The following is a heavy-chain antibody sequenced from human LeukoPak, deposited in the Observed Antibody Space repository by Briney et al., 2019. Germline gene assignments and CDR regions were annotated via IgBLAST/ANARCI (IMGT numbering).Heavy chain of an antibody. D-gene: IGHD3-10*01. CDR1: GLIFSSYA. V-gene: IGHV3-21*01. J-gene: IGHJ4*02. CDR2: ISSSRSYI. CDR3: ARDRRGSGSYRARFDY. Sequence: GGSLTLSCAASGLIFSSYAMSWVRQAPGKGLEWVSSISSSRSYIYYADSVKGRFTISRDNANNSLYLQMNSLRAEDTAVYYCARDRRGSGSYRARFDYWGQGTLVTVSS.